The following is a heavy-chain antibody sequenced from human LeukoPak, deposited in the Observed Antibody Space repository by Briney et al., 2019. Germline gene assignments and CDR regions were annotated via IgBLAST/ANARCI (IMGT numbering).Heavy chain of an antibody. V-gene: IGHV3-74*01. Sequence: GGSLRLSCAASGFTFSSYLMHWVRQAPGKGLVWVSRIHNDGSSTNYADSVKGRFTISRGNAKNTLYLQMNSLRAEDTAVYYCARGVGASAVAGLNWFDPWGQGTLVTVSS. D-gene: IGHD6-19*01. CDR1: GFTFSSYL. CDR3: ARGVGASAVAGLNWFDP. CDR2: IHNDGSST. J-gene: IGHJ5*02.